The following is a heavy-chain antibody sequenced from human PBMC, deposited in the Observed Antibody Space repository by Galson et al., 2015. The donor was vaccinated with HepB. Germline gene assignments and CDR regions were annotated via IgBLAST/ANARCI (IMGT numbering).Heavy chain of an antibody. D-gene: IGHD6-13*01. J-gene: IGHJ6*03. V-gene: IGHV1-24*01. CDR3: ATAPIAAAGTGGWYYYYYMDV. CDR2: FDPEDGET. Sequence: SVKVSCKVSGYTLTELSMHWVRQAPGKGLEWMGSFDPEDGETIYAQKFQGRVTMTEDTSTDTAYMELSSLRSEDTAVYYCATAPIAAAGTGGWYYYYYMDVWGKGTTVTVSS. CDR1: GYTLTELS.